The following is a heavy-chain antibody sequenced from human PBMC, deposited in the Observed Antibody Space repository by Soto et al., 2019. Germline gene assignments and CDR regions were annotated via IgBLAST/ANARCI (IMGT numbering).Heavy chain of an antibody. D-gene: IGHD4-17*01. CDR3: ARDHDYGGRYYYYYYGMDV. J-gene: IGHJ6*02. CDR1: GFTFSSYA. Sequence: QVQLVESGGGVVQPGRSLRLSCAASGFTFSSYAMHWVRQAPGKGLEWVAVISYDGSNKYYADSMKGRFTISRDNSKNTLYLQMNSLRAEDTAVYYCARDHDYGGRYYYYYYGMDVWGQGTTVTVSS. CDR2: ISYDGSNK. V-gene: IGHV3-30-3*01.